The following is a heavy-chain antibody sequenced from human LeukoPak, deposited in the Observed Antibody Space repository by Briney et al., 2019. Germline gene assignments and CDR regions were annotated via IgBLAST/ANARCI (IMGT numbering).Heavy chain of an antibody. CDR1: GGSISSSSYY. Sequence: SETLSLTCTVSGGSISSSSYYWGWIRQPPGKGLEWIGSIYYSGSTYYNPSLKSRVTISVDTSKDQFSLKLSSVTAADTAVYYCARGGEEWLVDYWGQGTLVTVSS. V-gene: IGHV4-39*07. D-gene: IGHD6-19*01. CDR3: ARGGEEWLVDY. CDR2: IYYSGST. J-gene: IGHJ4*02.